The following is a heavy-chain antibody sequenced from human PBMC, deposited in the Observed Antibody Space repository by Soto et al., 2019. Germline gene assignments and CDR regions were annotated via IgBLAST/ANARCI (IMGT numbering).Heavy chain of an antibody. CDR3: ARVLEGRYYYESSGY. Sequence: QVQLVQSGAEVKKPGASVKVSCKASGYTFTNYYIHWVRQAPGQGLEWVGLINPKTGTTNDAPKFQGRVTMTSDTSTSKAYMELSSLRSEDTAVFYWARVLEGRYYYESSGYWGQGPLVTVSS. J-gene: IGHJ4*02. V-gene: IGHV1-46*01. D-gene: IGHD3-22*01. CDR1: GYTFTNYY. CDR2: INPKTGTT.